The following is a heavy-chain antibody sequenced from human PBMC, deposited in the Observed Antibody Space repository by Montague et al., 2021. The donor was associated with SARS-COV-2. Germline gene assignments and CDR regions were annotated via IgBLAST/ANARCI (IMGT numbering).Heavy chain of an antibody. J-gene: IGHJ4*02. V-gene: IGHV4-59*08. D-gene: IGHD3-9*01. CDR2: VWNNKGT. Sequence: SETLSLTCTVSGVSVTDYYWSWIRQPPGKGLELVGDVWNNKGTNFNPSLKSRVAISVDTSKNNFSLRLTSVTAADTALYYCVRHPHYDGLNGPTDFWDQGTLVTVSS. CDR3: VRHPHYDGLNGPTDF. CDR1: GVSVTDYY.